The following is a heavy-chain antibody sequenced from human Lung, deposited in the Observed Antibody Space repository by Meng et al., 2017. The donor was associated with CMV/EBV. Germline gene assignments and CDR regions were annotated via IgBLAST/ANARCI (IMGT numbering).Heavy chain of an antibody. CDR2: IIWNGASA. J-gene: IGHJ4*02. D-gene: IGHD1-26*01. Sequence: SLMISXAASGFTFDDYGISWVRQVPGKRLEWVSGIIWNGASASYADSVKGRFTISRDNAKNSLYLQMNSLRAEDTALYYCARDRGSSEYDLDCWGQGTLVTVSS. CDR1: GFTFDDYG. V-gene: IGHV3-20*04. CDR3: ARDRGSSEYDLDC.